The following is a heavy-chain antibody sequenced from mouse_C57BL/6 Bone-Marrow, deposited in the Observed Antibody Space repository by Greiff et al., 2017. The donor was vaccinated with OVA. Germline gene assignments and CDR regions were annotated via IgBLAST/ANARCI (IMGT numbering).Heavy chain of an antibody. D-gene: IGHD2-1*01. Sequence: QLQQSGPELVKPGASVKISCKASGYTFTDYYMNWVKQSHGKSLEWIGDINPNNGGTSYNQKFKGKATLTVDKSSSTAYMELRSLTSEDSAVYYCASGNGYFDVWGTGTTVTVSS. V-gene: IGHV1-26*01. CDR3: ASGNGYFDV. CDR1: GYTFTDYY. CDR2: INPNNGGT. J-gene: IGHJ1*03.